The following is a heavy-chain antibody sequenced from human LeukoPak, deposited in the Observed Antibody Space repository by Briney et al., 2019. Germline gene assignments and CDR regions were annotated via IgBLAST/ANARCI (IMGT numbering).Heavy chain of an antibody. V-gene: IGHV3-30*04. CDR2: ISYDGSNK. CDR1: GFTFSSYA. CDR3: ARGWLQFSALDY. D-gene: IGHD5-24*01. J-gene: IGHJ4*02. Sequence: GGSLRLSCAASGFTFSSYAMHWVRQAPGKGLEGVAVISYDGSNKYYADSVKGRFTISRDNSKNTLYLQMNSLRAEDTAVYYCARGWLQFSALDYWGQGTLVTVSS.